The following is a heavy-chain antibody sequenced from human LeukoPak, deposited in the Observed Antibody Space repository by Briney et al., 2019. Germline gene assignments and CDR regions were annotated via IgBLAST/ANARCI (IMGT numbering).Heavy chain of an antibody. J-gene: IGHJ3*01. Sequence: SETLSLTCAVYGGSFSGYYWNWIRQSPGKGLEWIGEINHNGSTNYNPSLKSRVTMSVDTSKNQFSLKLNSVTAADTAVYYCATYHYDGSGYSVDWGQGTMVTVPS. D-gene: IGHD3-22*01. CDR2: INHNGST. CDR1: GGSFSGYY. V-gene: IGHV4-34*01. CDR3: ATYHYDGSGYSVD.